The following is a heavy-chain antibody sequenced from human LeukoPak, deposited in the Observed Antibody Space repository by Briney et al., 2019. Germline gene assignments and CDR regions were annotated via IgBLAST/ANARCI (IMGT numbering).Heavy chain of an antibody. CDR3: ARAFGELLEDY. CDR2: MNPNGGNT. Sequence: ASVKVSCKASGYTFTSYDINWVRQATGQGLEWMGWMNPNGGNTGYAQKFQGGVTMTRNTSIGTAYMELSSLRSEDTAVYYCARAFGELLEDYWGQGTLVTVSS. CDR1: GYTFTSYD. D-gene: IGHD3-10*01. J-gene: IGHJ4*02. V-gene: IGHV1-8*01.